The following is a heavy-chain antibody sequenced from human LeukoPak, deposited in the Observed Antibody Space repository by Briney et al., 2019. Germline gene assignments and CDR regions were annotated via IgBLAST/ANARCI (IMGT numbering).Heavy chain of an antibody. D-gene: IGHD2-21*02. CDR1: GYTFTSYG. CDR2: ISAYNGNT. V-gene: IGHV1-18*01. CDR3: AREHCGGDCPSPYFDY. Sequence: SVKVSCKASGYTFTSYGISWVRQAPGQGLEWMGWISAYNGNTNYAQKLQGRVTMTTDTSTSTAYMELRSLRSDDTAVYYCAREHCGGDCPSPYFDYWGQGTLVTVSS. J-gene: IGHJ4*02.